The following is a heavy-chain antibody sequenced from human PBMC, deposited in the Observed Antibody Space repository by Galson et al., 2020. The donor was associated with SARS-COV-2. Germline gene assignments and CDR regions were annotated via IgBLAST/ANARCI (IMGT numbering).Heavy chain of an antibody. Sequence: GSLRLSCTVSGGSISGYYWSWIRQPPGKGLEWIGYISYSGSTNYNPSLKSRVTISLDTSKNQFSLMLTSVTAADTAMYYCARTIPGYNNGDSGYWGQGTLVTVSS. CDR3: ARTIPGYNNGDSGY. D-gene: IGHD2-2*02. CDR2: ISYSGST. CDR1: GGSISGYY. V-gene: IGHV4-59*01. J-gene: IGHJ4*02.